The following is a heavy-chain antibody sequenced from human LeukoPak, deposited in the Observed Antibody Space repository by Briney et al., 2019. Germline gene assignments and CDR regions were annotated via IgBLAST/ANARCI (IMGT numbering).Heavy chain of an antibody. CDR3: ARARFSSRNRDGYLDS. CDR2: VSPNSGGT. V-gene: IGHV1-2*02. J-gene: IGHJ4*02. CDR1: GYTLTGYY. D-gene: IGHD6-13*01. Sequence: ASVKVSCKASGYTLTGYYMHWVRQAPGQGLEWMGWVSPNSGGTNYAQKFQGRVSMTRDTSISTAYMELSRLRSDDTAVYYCARARFSSRNRDGYLDSWGEGTLVTVSS.